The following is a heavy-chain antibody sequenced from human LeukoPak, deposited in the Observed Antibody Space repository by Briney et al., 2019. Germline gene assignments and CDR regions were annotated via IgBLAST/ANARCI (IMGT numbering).Heavy chain of an antibody. CDR3: ARAVPGYGFIFDY. Sequence: GRSLRLSCAASGFTFSSYAMHWVRQAPGKGLEWVAVISYDGSNKYYADSVKGRFTISRDNSKNTLYLQMNSLRAEDTAVYYCARAVPGYGFIFDYWGQGTLVTVSS. D-gene: IGHD5-18*01. J-gene: IGHJ4*02. CDR1: GFTFSSYA. V-gene: IGHV3-30*04. CDR2: ISYDGSNK.